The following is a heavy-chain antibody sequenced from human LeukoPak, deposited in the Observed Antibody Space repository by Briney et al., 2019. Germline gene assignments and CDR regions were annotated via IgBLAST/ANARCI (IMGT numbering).Heavy chain of an antibody. J-gene: IGHJ4*02. CDR3: ARDANYDSSGYTPLDY. CDR1: GYTFTSYG. Sequence: ASVKVSCKASGYTFTSYGISWVRQAPGQGLEWMGWISAYNGNTNYAQKLQGRVTMTTDTSTSTAYMELRSLRSDDTAVYYCARDANYDSSGYTPLDYWGQGTLVTVSS. CDR2: ISAYNGNT. D-gene: IGHD3-22*01. V-gene: IGHV1-18*01.